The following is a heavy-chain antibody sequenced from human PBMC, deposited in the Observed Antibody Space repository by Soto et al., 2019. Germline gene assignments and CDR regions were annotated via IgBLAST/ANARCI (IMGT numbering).Heavy chain of an antibody. CDR1: GFTFSSYE. V-gene: IGHV3-48*03. CDR2: ISYSATTI. CDR3: ARVTSTQGLEY. Sequence: GGSLRLSCEASGFTFSSYEMNWVRQAPGKGLEWVSYISYSATTIYYADSVKGRFIISRDNAKKSLYLQINSLRAEDTGVYYCARVTSTQGLEYWGQGTLVTVSS. J-gene: IGHJ4*02.